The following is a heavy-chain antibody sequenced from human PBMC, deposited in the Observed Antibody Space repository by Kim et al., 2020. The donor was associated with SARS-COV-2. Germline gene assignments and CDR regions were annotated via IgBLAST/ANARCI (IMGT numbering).Heavy chain of an antibody. CDR3: ARASSRSSGRYCSGGSCYSGGYYVYY. J-gene: IGHJ4*02. V-gene: IGHV1-69*13. CDR1: GGTFSSYA. Sequence: SVKVSCKASGGTFSSYAISWVRQAPGQGLEWMGGSIPIFGTANYAQKFQGRVTITADESTSTAYMELSSLRSEETAVYYCARASSRSSGRYCSGGSCYSGGYYVYYWGQGSLVTVSS. D-gene: IGHD2-15*01. CDR2: SIPIFGTA.